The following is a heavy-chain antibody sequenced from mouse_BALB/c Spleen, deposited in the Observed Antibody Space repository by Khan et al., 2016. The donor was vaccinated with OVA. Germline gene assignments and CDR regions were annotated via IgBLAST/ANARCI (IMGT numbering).Heavy chain of an antibody. CDR1: SYTFTNYW. V-gene: IGHV1S132*01. Sequence: QVQLKESGAELVKPGASVKLSCKTSSYTFTNYWIQWVKQRPGQGLGWIGEIFPGTGTTYYNENFKAKATLTIDTSSSTAYMQLSSLTSEDSAVYFCARGYFGNYEFAYWGQGTLVTVSA. CDR3: ARGYFGNYEFAY. J-gene: IGHJ3*01. D-gene: IGHD2-1*01. CDR2: IFPGTGTT.